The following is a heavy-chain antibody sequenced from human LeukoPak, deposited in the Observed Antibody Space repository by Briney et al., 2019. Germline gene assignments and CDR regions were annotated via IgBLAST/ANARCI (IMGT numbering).Heavy chain of an antibody. CDR1: GYAFTSYY. J-gene: IGHJ4*02. V-gene: IGHV1-46*01. CDR2: INPSGGST. D-gene: IGHD5-18*01. CDR3: AREAGTAMAPFDY. Sequence: ASVKVSCKASGYAFTSYYIHWVRQAPGQGLEWMGIINPSGGSTSYAQKFQGRVTMTRDTSTSTVYMELSSLRSEDTAVYYCAREAGTAMAPFDYWGQGTLVTVSS.